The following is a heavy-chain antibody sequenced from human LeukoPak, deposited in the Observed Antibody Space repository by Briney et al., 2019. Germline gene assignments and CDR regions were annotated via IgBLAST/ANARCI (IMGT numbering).Heavy chain of an antibody. J-gene: IGHJ4*02. Sequence: GGSLRLSCAASGVTFNKSWMSWVRQAPGKGPEWVANIKEDGTQKYYVDSVRGRFTISRDNAENSLYLQMNSLRDEDTAVYYCANTGERDYWGRGTLVTVSS. CDR2: IKEDGTQK. CDR3: ANTGERDY. CDR1: GVTFNKSW. V-gene: IGHV3-7*01. D-gene: IGHD7-27*01.